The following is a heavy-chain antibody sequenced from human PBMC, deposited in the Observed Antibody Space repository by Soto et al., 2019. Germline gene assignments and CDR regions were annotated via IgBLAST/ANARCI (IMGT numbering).Heavy chain of an antibody. V-gene: IGHV4-34*01. CDR3: ARAGIAAFLDY. CDR1: GGSFSGYY. Sequence: SETLSLTCAVHGGSFSGYYWSWIRQPPGKGLEWIGEINHSGSTNYNPSLKSRVTISVDTSKNQFSLKLSSVTAADTAVSYCARAGIAAFLDYWGQGTLVTVSS. CDR2: INHSGST. J-gene: IGHJ4*02. D-gene: IGHD6-13*01.